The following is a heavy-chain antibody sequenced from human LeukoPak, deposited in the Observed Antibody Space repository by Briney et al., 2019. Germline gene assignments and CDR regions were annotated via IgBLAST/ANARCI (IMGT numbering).Heavy chain of an antibody. CDR2: INPGSGST. D-gene: IGHD1-26*01. J-gene: IGHJ1*01. V-gene: IGHV1-46*01. CDR3: ARVADSGNYFQYFQH. CDR1: GYTFTIYF. Sequence: ASVTVSCKASGYTFTIYFMHWVRQAPGQGLEWLGVINPGSGSTTYAQKFQGRVTMTRDTSTSTVYMELSSLRSEDTAVYYCARVADSGNYFQYFQHWGQGTLVTVSS.